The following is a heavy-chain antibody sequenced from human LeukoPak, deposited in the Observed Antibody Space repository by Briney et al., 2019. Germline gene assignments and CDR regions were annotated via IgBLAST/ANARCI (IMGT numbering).Heavy chain of an antibody. CDR2: LYHSGSA. D-gene: IGHD2-15*01. J-gene: IGHJ3*02. Sequence: SETLSLTCAVYGGSFSGYYWSWIRQPPGKGLEWIGSLYHSGSAYYSPSLKSRVTISLDTSNNELSLRLSSVTAADTAIYYCARQNIVVVVAATPGAFDIWGQGTLVTVSS. V-gene: IGHV4-34*01. CDR3: ARQNIVVVVAATPGAFDI. CDR1: GGSFSGYY.